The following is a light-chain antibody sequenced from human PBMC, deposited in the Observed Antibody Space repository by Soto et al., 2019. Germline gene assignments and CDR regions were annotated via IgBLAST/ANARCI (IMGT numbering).Light chain of an antibody. CDR3: QVWDSSSDHPGV. CDR2: YDS. V-gene: IGLV3-21*04. J-gene: IGLJ3*02. Sequence: SYELTQPPSVSVAPGKTARITCGGNNIGSKSVHWYQQKPGQAPVLVIYYDSDRPSGIPERFSGSNSGNMATLTISRVEAGDEADYYCQVWDSSSDHPGVFGGGTKLTVL. CDR1: NIGSKS.